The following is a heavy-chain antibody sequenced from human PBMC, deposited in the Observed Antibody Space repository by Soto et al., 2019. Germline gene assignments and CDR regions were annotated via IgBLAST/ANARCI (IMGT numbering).Heavy chain of an antibody. D-gene: IGHD6-19*01. J-gene: IGHJ4*02. Sequence: EVQLVESGGGVVQPGGSLRLSCAACGYTFRSSWMNWVRQVPGKGLEWISRLYSDGTGTNYADSVKGRFTISRDNAKNTLYLQMNSLRVEDTAVYYCARVDSIAVGVPFDLWGQAVLVTVSS. CDR1: GYTFRSSW. CDR3: ARVDSIAVGVPFDL. CDR2: LYSDGTGT. V-gene: IGHV3-74*01.